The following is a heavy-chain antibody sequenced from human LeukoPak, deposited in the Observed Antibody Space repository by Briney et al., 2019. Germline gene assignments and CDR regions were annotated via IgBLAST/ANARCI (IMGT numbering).Heavy chain of an antibody. V-gene: IGHV3-21*01. Sequence: GRSLRLSCAASGFTFSSYSMNWVRQSPGKGLEWVSSISSSSSYIYYADSVKGRFTISRDNAKNSLYLQMNSLRAEDTAVYYCARDYDYYGSGSYYKGWGQGTLVTVSS. CDR2: ISSSSSYI. D-gene: IGHD3-10*01. CDR1: GFTFSSYS. J-gene: IGHJ4*02. CDR3: ARDYDYYGSGSYYKG.